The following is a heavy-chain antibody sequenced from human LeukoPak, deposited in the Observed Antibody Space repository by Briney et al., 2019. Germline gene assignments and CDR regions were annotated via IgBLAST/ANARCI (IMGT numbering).Heavy chain of an antibody. D-gene: IGHD1-26*01. V-gene: IGHV1-2*02. Sequence: ASVKVSCKASGYTFTGYYMHWVRQAPGQGLEWMGWINPNSGGTNYAQKFQGRVTMTRDTSISTAYMELSRLRSDDTAVYYCARAWDIVGATRYGMDVWGQGTTVTVSS. J-gene: IGHJ6*02. CDR1: GYTFTGYY. CDR2: INPNSGGT. CDR3: ARAWDIVGATRYGMDV.